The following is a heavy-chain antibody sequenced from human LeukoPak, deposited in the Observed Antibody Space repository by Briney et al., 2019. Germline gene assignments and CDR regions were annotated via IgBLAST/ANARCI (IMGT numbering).Heavy chain of an antibody. J-gene: IGHJ4*02. CDR1: GFTFSDYY. CDR3: ARDHYYDSSGYYLFY. V-gene: IGHV3-11*04. CDR2: ISSSGSTI. Sequence: PGGSLRLSCAASGFTFSDYYMSWIRQAPGKGLGWVSYISSSGSTICYADSVKGRFTISRDNAKNSLYLQMNSLRAEDTAVYYCARDHYYDSSGYYLFYWGQGTLVTVSS. D-gene: IGHD3-22*01.